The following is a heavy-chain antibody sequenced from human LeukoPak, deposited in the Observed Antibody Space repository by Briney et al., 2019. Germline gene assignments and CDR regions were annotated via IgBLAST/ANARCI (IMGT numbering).Heavy chain of an antibody. CDR1: GFTFSSYA. J-gene: IGHJ5*02. CDR2: ISGSATST. Sequence: GGSLRLSCAASGFTFSSYAMSWVRQAPGKGLEWVSAISGSATSTYYADSVKGRFTISRDNSKNTLYLQMNSLRAEDTAVYYCAKEPREYCSSTSCPNWIDPWGQGTLVTVSS. D-gene: IGHD2-2*01. V-gene: IGHV3-23*01. CDR3: AKEPREYCSSTSCPNWIDP.